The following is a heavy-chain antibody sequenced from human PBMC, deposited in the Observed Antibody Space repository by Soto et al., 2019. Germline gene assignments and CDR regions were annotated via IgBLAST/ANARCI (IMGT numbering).Heavy chain of an antibody. J-gene: IGHJ4*02. CDR2: IWYDGSNK. V-gene: IGHV3-33*01. D-gene: IGHD5-12*01. CDR1: GFTFSSYG. Sequence: QVQLVESGGGVVQPGRSLRLSCAASGFTFSSYGMHWVRQAPGKGLEWVAVIWYDGSNKYYADAVKGRFTISRDNSKNALYLQMNSLSAEDTAVYYCARWKGSGYDYGTRFDYWGQGTLVTVSS. CDR3: ARWKGSGYDYGTRFDY.